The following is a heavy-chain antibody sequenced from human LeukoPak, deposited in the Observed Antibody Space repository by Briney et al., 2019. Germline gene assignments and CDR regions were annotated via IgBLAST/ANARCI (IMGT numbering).Heavy chain of an antibody. J-gene: IGHJ4*02. CDR1: GGSFSGYY. V-gene: IGHV4-34*01. Sequence: SETLSLTCAVYGGSFSGYYWSWIRQPPGKGLEWIGEINHSGSTNYNPSLKSRVTISVDTSKNQFSLKLSSVTAADTAVYYCARWGGPPGGAFDYWGQGTLVTVSS. CDR3: ARWGGPPGGAFDY. D-gene: IGHD3-10*01. CDR2: INHSGST.